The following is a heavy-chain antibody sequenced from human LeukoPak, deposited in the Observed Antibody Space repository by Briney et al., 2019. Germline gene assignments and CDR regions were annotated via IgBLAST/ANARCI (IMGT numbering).Heavy chain of an antibody. CDR2: IYHSGST. J-gene: IGHJ2*01. CDR3: ARLTSSWYQDWYFDL. D-gene: IGHD6-13*01. CDR1: GYSISSGYY. V-gene: IGHV4-38-2*02. Sequence: SETLSLTCTVSGYSISSGYYWGWIRQPPGKGLEWIGSIYHSGSTYYNPSLKSRVTISVDTSKNQFSLKLSSVTAADTAVYYCARLTSSWYQDWYFDLWGRGTLVTVSS.